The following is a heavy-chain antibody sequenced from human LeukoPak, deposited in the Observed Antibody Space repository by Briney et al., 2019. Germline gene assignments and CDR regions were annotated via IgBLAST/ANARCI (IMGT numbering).Heavy chain of an antibody. Sequence: ASVKVSCKASGYTFTSYGLNWVRQAPGQGLEWVGWISGHNGNTDYAPRFQGRVTMTTDTSTSTAYMELRSLRCDDTAVYYCASNTGVTHYFDPWGQGTLVTVSS. CDR2: ISGHNGNT. CDR3: ASNTGVTHYFDP. J-gene: IGHJ5*02. D-gene: IGHD3-10*01. CDR1: GYTFTSYG. V-gene: IGHV1-18*01.